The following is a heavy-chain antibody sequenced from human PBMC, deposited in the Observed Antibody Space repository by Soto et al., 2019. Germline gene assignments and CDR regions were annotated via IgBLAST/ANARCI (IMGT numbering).Heavy chain of an antibody. Sequence: EVQMLESGGGLVQPGGSLRLSCAAAGFTFSNYALTWVRQSPGKGLEWVSTFSGSGGNTYYADSVWGRFSFSGDNSKNPLFLQMISLRVENTAILYCARFCTGDKGPCFDVWGQGTTGSVSS. D-gene: IGHD2-8*02. J-gene: IGHJ6*02. CDR2: FSGSGGNT. CDR1: GFTFSNYA. CDR3: ARFCTGDKGPCFDV. V-gene: IGHV3-23*01.